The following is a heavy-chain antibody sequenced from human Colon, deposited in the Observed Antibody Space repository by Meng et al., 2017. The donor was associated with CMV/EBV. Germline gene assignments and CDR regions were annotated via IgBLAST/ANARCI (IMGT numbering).Heavy chain of an antibody. CDR1: GFTFSSYA. Sequence: GESLKISCAASGFTFSSYAMSWVRQAPGKGLEWVSGISGSGENVDYAASVKGRFTISRDNSANTVYLQMNSLRAEDTALYFCVKGTTSVMRDWGQGTLVTVSS. CDR3: VKGTTSVMRD. D-gene: IGHD1-14*01. J-gene: IGHJ4*02. V-gene: IGHV3-23*01. CDR2: ISGSGENV.